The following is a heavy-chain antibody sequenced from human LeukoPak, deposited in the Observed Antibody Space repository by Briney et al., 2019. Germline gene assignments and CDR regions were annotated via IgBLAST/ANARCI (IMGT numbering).Heavy chain of an antibody. V-gene: IGHV3-21*01. Sequence: GGSLRLSCAASGFTFSIYSMSWVRQAAGKRLECVSSTSSSSSYIYYADSVKGRFTISRDNAKNSLYLQMNSLRAEDTAVYYCARSDNVWGGPYYFDFWGQGTLVTVSS. J-gene: IGHJ4*02. D-gene: IGHD3-16*01. CDR2: TSSSSSYI. CDR3: ARSDNVWGGPYYFDF. CDR1: GFTFSIYS.